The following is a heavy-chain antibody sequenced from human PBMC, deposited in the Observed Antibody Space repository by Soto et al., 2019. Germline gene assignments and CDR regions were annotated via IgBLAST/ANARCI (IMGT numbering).Heavy chain of an antibody. CDR1: GFTFSGYA. V-gene: IGHV3-23*01. CDR3: AKDDLRFVGLHNYFDH. D-gene: IGHD3-3*01. Sequence: EVQLLESGGGLVQPGESLRLSCAASGFTFSGYAMNWVRRAPGKGLEWVATISASGASAYYADSVKGHFTISRDNSKNTLYLQITSLRDDDSAIYYCAKDDLRFVGLHNYFDHWGPGILVTVSS. J-gene: IGHJ4*02. CDR2: ISASGASA.